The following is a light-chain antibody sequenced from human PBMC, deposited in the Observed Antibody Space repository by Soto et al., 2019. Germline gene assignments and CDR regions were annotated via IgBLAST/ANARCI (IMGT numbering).Light chain of an antibody. V-gene: IGLV1-40*01. CDR1: SSNIGAGYD. CDR2: GNS. CDR3: QSYDSSLIGFVV. J-gene: IGLJ2*01. Sequence: QSVLTQPPSVSGAPGQRVTISCTGSSSNIGAGYDVHWYQQLPGTAPKLLIYGNSNRPSGVPDRFSGSKSGTSASLAITGRQAEDEADYYCQSYDSSLIGFVVFGGGTKLTVL.